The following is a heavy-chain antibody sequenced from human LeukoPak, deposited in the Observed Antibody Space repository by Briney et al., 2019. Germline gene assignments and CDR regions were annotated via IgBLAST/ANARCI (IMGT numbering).Heavy chain of an antibody. J-gene: IGHJ4*02. CDR1: GFTFSSYA. CDR2: ISYDGSNK. D-gene: IGHD3-3*01. V-gene: IGHV3-30-3*01. Sequence: PGGSLRLSCAASGFTFSSYAMHWVRQAPGKGLEWVAVISYDGSNKYYADSVKGRFTISRDNSKNTLYLQMNSLRAEDTAVYYCATPPPYDFWSGYIYWGQGTLVTVSS. CDR3: ATPPPYDFWSGYIY.